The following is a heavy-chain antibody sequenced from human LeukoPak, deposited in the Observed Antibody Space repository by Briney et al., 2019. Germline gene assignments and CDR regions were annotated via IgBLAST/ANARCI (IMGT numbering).Heavy chain of an antibody. CDR3: ASDREYYYGSGSFDY. Sequence: GGSLRSSCAASGFTFSSYLMSWVVQAPGKVLDWVATIKQDGSEKYYVDSVKGRFTIPRDNAKNSLYLQMNSLRAEDTAVYYCASDREYYYGSGSFDYWGQGTLVTASS. D-gene: IGHD3-10*01. CDR2: IKQDGSEK. J-gene: IGHJ4*02. CDR1: GFTFSSYL. V-gene: IGHV3-7*04.